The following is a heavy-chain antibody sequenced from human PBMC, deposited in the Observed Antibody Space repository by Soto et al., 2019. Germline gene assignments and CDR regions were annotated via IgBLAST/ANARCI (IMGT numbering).Heavy chain of an antibody. CDR1: GCNISGSTYY. CDR3: VSRHGLDIDAYY. J-gene: IGHJ4*02. D-gene: IGHD1-1*01. Sequence: SETLSLSSSVSGCNISGSTYYWGWMRQPQGKGLEWIASFFYNGNTYYNPSLKSRVTIFVDTSKNQFSLKLTSVTAADTAVYYCVSRHGLDIDAYYWGPGTQVTVSS. CDR2: FFYNGNT. V-gene: IGHV4-39*01.